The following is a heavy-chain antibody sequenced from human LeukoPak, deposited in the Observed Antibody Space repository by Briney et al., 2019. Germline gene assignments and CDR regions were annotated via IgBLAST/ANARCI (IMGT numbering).Heavy chain of an antibody. Sequence: GGSLRLSCTASGFTLGDYAMSWVRQAPGKGLEWVGFIRSKAYGGTTEYAASVKGRFTISRDDSKSIAYLQMNSLKTEDTAVYYCTRSGYGTGGAFDIWGRGTMVTVSS. D-gene: IGHD6-13*01. CDR2: IRSKAYGGTT. V-gene: IGHV3-49*04. CDR1: GFTLGDYA. J-gene: IGHJ3*02. CDR3: TRSGYGTGGAFDI.